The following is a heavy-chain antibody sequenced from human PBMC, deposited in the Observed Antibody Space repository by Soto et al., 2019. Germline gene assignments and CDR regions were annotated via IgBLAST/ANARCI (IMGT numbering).Heavy chain of an antibody. CDR2: MSAYYGST. J-gene: IGHJ4*02. CDR3: TREVEWQRVIANRY. D-gene: IGHD3-16*02. Sequence: ASVKVSCKASGYTFVDYGITWVRQAPGLGLEWMGWMSAYYGSTDYAQKFQGSLILTRDTSTSTAYMELRSLRPDDTAVHYCTREVEWQRVIANRYWGQGTLVTVSS. V-gene: IGHV1-18*01. CDR1: GYTFVDYG.